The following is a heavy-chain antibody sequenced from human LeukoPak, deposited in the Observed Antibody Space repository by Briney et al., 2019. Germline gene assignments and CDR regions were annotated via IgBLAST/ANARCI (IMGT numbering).Heavy chain of an antibody. CDR2: ISRSGSSI. CDR1: GFTFSSYE. Sequence: PGGSLRLSCAASGFTFSSYEMNWVRQAPGKGLEWVSYISRSGSSIYYADSVKGRFTISRDNAKNSLYLQMNSLRAEDTAVYFCARQQQQLWYDWGQGTLVTVSS. D-gene: IGHD5-18*01. J-gene: IGHJ4*02. CDR3: ARQQQQLWYD. V-gene: IGHV3-48*03.